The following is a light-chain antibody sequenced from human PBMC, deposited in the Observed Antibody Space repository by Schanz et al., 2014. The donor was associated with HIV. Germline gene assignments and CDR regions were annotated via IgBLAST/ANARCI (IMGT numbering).Light chain of an antibody. CDR2: AAS. V-gene: IGKV1-39*01. CDR3: QQYNSYPWT. CDR1: QSISSH. Sequence: DIPMTQSPSSLSASIGDRVTITCRASQSISSHLNWYQQKPGKAPKLLIYAASSLQGGVPSRFSGSGSGTDFTLTINSLQPDDLATYFCQQYNSYPWTFGQGTKVE. J-gene: IGKJ1*01.